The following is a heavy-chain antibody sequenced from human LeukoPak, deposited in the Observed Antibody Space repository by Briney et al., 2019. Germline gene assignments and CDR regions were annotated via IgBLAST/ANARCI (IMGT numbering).Heavy chain of an antibody. D-gene: IGHD2-21*01. CDR1: GFSPSTSGVG. CDR2: IYWDDDK. Sequence: SGPTLVHPTPPLTLTCTFSGFSPSTSGVGVGWIRQPPVKALEWLALIYWDDDKRYSPSLKSRLTITQDTSTNQVVLTMTNMDPVDTATYYCAHYHMVAPRAWGQGTLVTVSS. CDR3: AHYHMVAPRA. J-gene: IGHJ5*02. V-gene: IGHV2-5*02.